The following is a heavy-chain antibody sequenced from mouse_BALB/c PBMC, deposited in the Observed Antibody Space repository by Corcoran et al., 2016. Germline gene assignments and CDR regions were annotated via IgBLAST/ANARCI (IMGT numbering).Heavy chain of an antibody. V-gene: IGHV14-3*02. CDR3: AREGVRRFYAMDY. CDR2: IDPANGNT. J-gene: IGHJ4*01. D-gene: IGHD2-14*01. Sequence: EVQLQQSGAELVKPGASVKLSCTASGFNIKDTYMHWVKQRPEQGLEWSGRIDPANGNTKYDPKFQGKATITADTSSNTAYLQLSSLTSEDTAVYYCAREGVRRFYAMDYWGQGTSVTVSS. CDR1: GFNIKDTY.